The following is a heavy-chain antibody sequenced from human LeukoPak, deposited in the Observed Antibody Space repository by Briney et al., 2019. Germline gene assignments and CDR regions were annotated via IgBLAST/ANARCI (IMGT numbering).Heavy chain of an antibody. Sequence: GGSLRLSCAASGFTFSSYAMSWVRQAPGKGLEWVSAISGSGGSTYYADSVEGRFTISRDNSKNTLYLQMNSLRAEDTAVYYCAKGVGYSYGFDYWGQGTLVTVSS. CDR2: ISGSGGST. V-gene: IGHV3-23*01. CDR1: GFTFSSYA. D-gene: IGHD5-18*01. CDR3: AKGVGYSYGFDY. J-gene: IGHJ4*02.